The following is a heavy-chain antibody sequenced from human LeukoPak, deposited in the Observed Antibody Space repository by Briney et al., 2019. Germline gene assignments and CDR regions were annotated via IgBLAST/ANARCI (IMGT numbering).Heavy chain of an antibody. D-gene: IGHD3-22*01. CDR1: GYTFTSYG. Sequence: GASVKVSCKASGYTFTSYGISWVRQAPGQGLEWMGWISAYNGNTNYAQKLQGRVTMTTDTSTSTAYMELRSLRSDDTAVYYCARAYYYDSSGYYYIDYWGQGTLVTVSS. V-gene: IGHV1-18*01. CDR3: ARAYYYDSSGYYYIDY. CDR2: ISAYNGNT. J-gene: IGHJ4*02.